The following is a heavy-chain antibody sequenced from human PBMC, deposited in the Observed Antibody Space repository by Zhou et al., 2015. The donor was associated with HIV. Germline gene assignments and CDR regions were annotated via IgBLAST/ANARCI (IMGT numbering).Heavy chain of an antibody. CDR2: IIPILGIA. J-gene: IGHJ4*02. Sequence: QVQLVQSGAEVKKPGSSVKVSCKASGGTFSSYTISWVRQAPGQGLEWMGRIIPILGIANYAQKFQGRVTITADKSTSTAYMELSSLRSEDTAVYYCAGDSYYYDSSGYYSFDYWGQGTLVTVSS. V-gene: IGHV1-69*02. D-gene: IGHD3-22*01. CDR1: GGTFSSYT. CDR3: AGDSYYYDSSGYYSFDY.